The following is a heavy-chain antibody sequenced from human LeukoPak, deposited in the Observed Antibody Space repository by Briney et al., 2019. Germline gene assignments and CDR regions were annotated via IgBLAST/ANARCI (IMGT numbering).Heavy chain of an antibody. Sequence: GGSLRLSCAASGFTFSIYSMSWVRQSPGKGLEWVSAISGSGGSTYYADSVKGRFTISRDNSKNTLYLQMNSLRAEDTDVYYCAKRSDYGSGSYWYYYGMDVWGQGTTVTVSS. CDR1: GFTFSIYS. D-gene: IGHD3-10*01. J-gene: IGHJ6*02. V-gene: IGHV3-23*01. CDR2: ISGSGGST. CDR3: AKRSDYGSGSYWYYYGMDV.